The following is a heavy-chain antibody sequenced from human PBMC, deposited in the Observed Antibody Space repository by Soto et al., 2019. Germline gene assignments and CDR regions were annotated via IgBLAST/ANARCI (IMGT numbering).Heavy chain of an antibody. CDR2: INPDNGNT. J-gene: IGHJ5*02. CDR1: GYIFTRYT. CDR3: ARGIATGQLDP. V-gene: IGHV1-3*01. D-gene: IGHD2-15*01. Sequence: ASVKVSCKASGYIFTRYTMNWVRQAPGQRLEWMGWINPDNGNTKSSQKFQDRVIITRDTSASTAYMDLSSLRSEDTAVYYCARGIATGQLDPWGQGTLVTVSS.